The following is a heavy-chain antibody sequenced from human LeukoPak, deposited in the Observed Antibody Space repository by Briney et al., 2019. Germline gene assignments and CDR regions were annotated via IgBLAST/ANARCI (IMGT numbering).Heavy chain of an antibody. D-gene: IGHD5-12*01. CDR1: GFTFSSYA. CDR2: ISGSGGST. CDR3: AKDSGYDTYNWFDP. J-gene: IGHJ5*02. Sequence: GGSLRLSCAASGFTFSSYAMSWVRQAPGKGLEWASAISGSGGSTYYADSVKGRFTISRDNSKNTLYLQMNSLRAEDTAVYYCAKDSGYDTYNWFDPWGQGTLVTVSS. V-gene: IGHV3-23*01.